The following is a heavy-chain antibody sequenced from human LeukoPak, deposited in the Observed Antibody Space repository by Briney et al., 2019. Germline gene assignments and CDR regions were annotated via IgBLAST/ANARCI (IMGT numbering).Heavy chain of an antibody. CDR2: ISAYNGNT. CDR3: ARDGSATYDFWSGSYSEWADYYYFYMDV. D-gene: IGHD3-3*01. CDR1: GYTFTSYG. J-gene: IGHJ6*03. V-gene: IGHV1-18*01. Sequence: ASVKVSCKASGYTFTSYGISWVRQAPGQGLEWMGWISAYNGNTNYAQKFQGRVTMTTDTSTSTAYMELRSLRSDDTAVYYCARDGSATYDFWSGSYSEWADYYYFYMDVWGKGTTVTVSS.